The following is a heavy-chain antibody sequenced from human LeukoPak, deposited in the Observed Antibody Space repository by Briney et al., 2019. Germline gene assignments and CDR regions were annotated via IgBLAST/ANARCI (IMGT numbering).Heavy chain of an antibody. J-gene: IGHJ4*02. CDR2: IYPGDSDT. CDR1: GYSFNSYW. CDR3: ARPWDYYDSSGYYVPGY. D-gene: IGHD3-22*01. V-gene: IGHV5-51*01. Sequence: GESLKISCKGSGYSFNSYWIGWVRQMPGKGLEWMGIIYPGDSDTRYSPSFQGQVTISADKSISTAYLQWSSLKASDTAMYYCARPWDYYDSSGYYVPGYWGQGTLVTVSS.